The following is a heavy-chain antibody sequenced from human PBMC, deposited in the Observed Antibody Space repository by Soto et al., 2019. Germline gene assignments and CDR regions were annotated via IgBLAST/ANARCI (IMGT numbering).Heavy chain of an antibody. CDR3: ARADPPRYCSSTSCPGAVYYYYGMDV. CDR2: IIPIFGTA. Sequence: ASVEVSCKASGVTFSSYAISWVRQAPGQGLEWMGGIIPIFGTANYAQKFQGRVTITADESTSTAYMELSSLRSEDTAVYYCARADPPRYCSSTSCPGAVYYYYGMDVWGQGTTVTVSS. J-gene: IGHJ6*02. D-gene: IGHD2-2*01. CDR1: GVTFSSYA. V-gene: IGHV1-69*13.